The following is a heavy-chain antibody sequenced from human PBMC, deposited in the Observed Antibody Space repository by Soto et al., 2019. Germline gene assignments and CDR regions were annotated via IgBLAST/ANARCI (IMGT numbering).Heavy chain of an antibody. Sequence: ASVKVSCKASGYTFTGYYMHWVRQAPGQGLEWMGWINPNSGGTNYAQKFQGWVTMTRDTSISTAYMELSRLRSDDTAVYYCARNRGCSSTSCTGSFDYWGQGTLVTVSS. J-gene: IGHJ4*02. D-gene: IGHD2-2*01. CDR1: GYTFTGYY. CDR2: INPNSGGT. CDR3: ARNRGCSSTSCTGSFDY. V-gene: IGHV1-2*04.